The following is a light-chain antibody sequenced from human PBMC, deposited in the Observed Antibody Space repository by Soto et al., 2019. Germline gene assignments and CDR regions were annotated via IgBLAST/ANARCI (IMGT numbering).Light chain of an antibody. CDR3: GAWDSSLRAVV. CDR1: SSNIGNNY. CDR2: ENN. V-gene: IGLV1-51*01. J-gene: IGLJ2*01. Sequence: QSVLTQPPSVSAAPGQKVTISCSGSSSNIGNNYVSWYQQLPGTAPKLLIYENNKRPSGIPDRFSGSKAGTSATLGITGLQTGYEADYYCGAWDSSLRAVVFGGGTKLTVL.